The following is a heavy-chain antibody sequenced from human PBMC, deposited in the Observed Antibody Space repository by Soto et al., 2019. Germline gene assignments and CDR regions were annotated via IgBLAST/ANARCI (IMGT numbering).Heavy chain of an antibody. V-gene: IGHV5-10-1*01. Sequence: PGESLTISFNGSGYSFTSYCISWVRQMPGKGLEWMGRIDPSDSYTNYSPSFQGHVTISADKPISTAYLQWSSLKASDTAMYYCARHIVAIAAPGSYYGMDVWGNGTKVTVS. D-gene: IGHD6-13*01. CDR3: ARHIVAIAAPGSYYGMDV. CDR2: IDPSDSYT. CDR1: GYSFTSYC. J-gene: IGHJ6*04.